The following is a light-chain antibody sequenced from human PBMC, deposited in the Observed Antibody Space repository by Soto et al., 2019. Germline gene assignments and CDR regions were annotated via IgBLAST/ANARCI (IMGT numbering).Light chain of an antibody. CDR2: GAS. CDR3: QQYGNSPFT. Sequence: EIVLTQSPGTLPLSPGERATLSCRASQSVSSDYLVWYQQKPGQAPRPLIYGASSRATGIPDRFSGSGSGTDFTLTISRLEPEDVVVYYCQQYGNSPFTCGQGTKLEIK. V-gene: IGKV3-20*01. J-gene: IGKJ2*01. CDR1: QSVSSDY.